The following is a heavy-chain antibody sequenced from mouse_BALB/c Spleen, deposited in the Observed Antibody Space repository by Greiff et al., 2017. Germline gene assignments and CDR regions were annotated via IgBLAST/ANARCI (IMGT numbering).Heavy chain of an antibody. Sequence: EVKVEESGGGLVQPGGSLKLSCAASGFTFSSYTMSWVRQTPEKRLEWVAYISNGGGSTYYPDTVKGRFTISRDNAKNTLYLQMSSLKSEDTAMYYCARWLENYFDYWGQGTTLTVSS. CDR2: ISNGGGST. J-gene: IGHJ2*01. D-gene: IGHD2-2*01. CDR3: ARWLENYFDY. V-gene: IGHV5-12-2*01. CDR1: GFTFSSYT.